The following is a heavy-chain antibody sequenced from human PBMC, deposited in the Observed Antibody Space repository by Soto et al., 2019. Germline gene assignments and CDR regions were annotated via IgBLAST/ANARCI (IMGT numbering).Heavy chain of an antibody. J-gene: IGHJ4*02. Sequence: SETLSLTCTVSGNSISSYYWNWIRQPPGKGLEWIGYIYYSGSTNYNPSLKSRVTISVDTSTNQVSLKLSFVPPADTAVYYCASHHASGGQGTLVTVAS. CDR2: IYYSGST. CDR3: ASHHAS. CDR1: GNSISSYY. D-gene: IGHD2-2*01. V-gene: IGHV4-59*08.